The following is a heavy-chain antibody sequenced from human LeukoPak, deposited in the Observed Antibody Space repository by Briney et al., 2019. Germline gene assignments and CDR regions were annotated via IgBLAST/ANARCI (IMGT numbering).Heavy chain of an antibody. CDR2: IYYSGST. Sequence: SETLSLTCTVSGGSISSSSYYWGWIRQPPGKGLEWIGSIYYSGSTYYSPSLKSRVTISVDTSKNQFSLKLSSVTAADTAVYYCARSAIAVAGMFDYWGQGTLVTVSS. CDR3: ARSAIAVAGMFDY. V-gene: IGHV4-39*01. CDR1: GGSISSSSYY. D-gene: IGHD6-19*01. J-gene: IGHJ4*02.